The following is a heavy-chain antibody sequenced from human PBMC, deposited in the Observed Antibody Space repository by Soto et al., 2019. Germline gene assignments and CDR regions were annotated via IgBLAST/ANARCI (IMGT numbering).Heavy chain of an antibody. CDR1: GFTFSSYG. CDR3: AKDLGIAVAPGY. J-gene: IGHJ4*02. CDR2: ISYDGSNK. V-gene: IGHV3-30*18. Sequence: QVQLVESGGGVVQPGRSLRLSCAASGFTFSSYGMHWVRQAPGKGLEWVAVISYDGSNKYYADSVKGRFTISRDNSKNTLYLQMNSLSAEDTAVYYCAKDLGIAVAPGYWGQGTLVTVSS. D-gene: IGHD6-19*01.